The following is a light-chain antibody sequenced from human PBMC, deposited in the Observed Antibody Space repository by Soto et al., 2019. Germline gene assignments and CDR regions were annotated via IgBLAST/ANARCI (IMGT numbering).Light chain of an antibody. CDR2: VVS. Sequence: QSALTQPASVSGSPGQSITISCTGTSSDVGDYNYVSWYQQHPGKAPKLMIYVVSNRPSGVSNRFSGSKSGNTASLTISGLQAEDEADYYCSSYTSSSTLVVFGTGTKVTVL. V-gene: IGLV2-14*01. CDR3: SSYTSSSTLVV. CDR1: SSDVGDYNY. J-gene: IGLJ1*01.